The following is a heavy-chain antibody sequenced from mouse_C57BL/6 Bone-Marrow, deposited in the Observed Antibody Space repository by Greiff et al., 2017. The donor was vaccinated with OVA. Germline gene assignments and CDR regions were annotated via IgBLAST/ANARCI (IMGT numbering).Heavy chain of an antibody. CDR1: GFTFSDYG. J-gene: IGHJ3*01. CDR2: ISNLAYSI. D-gene: IGHD2-4*01. Sequence: EVKLVESGGGLVQPGGSLKLSCAASGFTFSDYGMAWVRQAPRKGPEWVAFISNLAYSIYYADTVTGRFTISRGNAKNTLYLEMSSLRSEDTAMYYCARSDYGPAWFAYWGQGTLVTVSA. CDR3: ARSDYGPAWFAY. V-gene: IGHV5-15*01.